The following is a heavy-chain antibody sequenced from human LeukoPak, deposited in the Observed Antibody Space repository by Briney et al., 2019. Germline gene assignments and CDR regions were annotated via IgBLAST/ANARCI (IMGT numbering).Heavy chain of an antibody. CDR1: GFTFSSYA. J-gene: IGHJ4*02. Sequence: GGSPRLSCAASGFTFSSYAMSWVRQAPGKGLEWVSAISGSGGSTYYADSVKGRFTISRDNSKNTLYLQMNSLRAEDTAVYYCAKHQRHSYGYWPKYYFDYWGQGTLVTVSS. V-gene: IGHV3-23*01. CDR3: AKHQRHSYGYWPKYYFDY. D-gene: IGHD5-18*01. CDR2: ISGSGGST.